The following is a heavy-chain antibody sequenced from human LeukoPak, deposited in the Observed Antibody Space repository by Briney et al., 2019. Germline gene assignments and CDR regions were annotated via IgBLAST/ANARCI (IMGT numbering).Heavy chain of an antibody. CDR2: INHSGST. CDR1: GGSISSSPYY. V-gene: IGHV4-39*07. Sequence: SETLSLTCTVSGGSISSSPYYWSWIRQPPGKGLEWIGEINHSGSTNYNPSLKSRVTISVDTSKNQFSLKLSSVTAADTAVYYCARGRGDYVWGSYRTDYWGQGTLVTVSS. J-gene: IGHJ4*02. CDR3: ARGRGDYVWGSYRTDY. D-gene: IGHD3-16*02.